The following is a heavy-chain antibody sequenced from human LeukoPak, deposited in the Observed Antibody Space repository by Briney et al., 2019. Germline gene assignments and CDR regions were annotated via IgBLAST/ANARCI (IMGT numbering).Heavy chain of an antibody. CDR1: GFTFSSYA. Sequence: GGSLRLSCAASGFTFSSYAMNWVRQAPGKGLEWVSGISGSGGSTYYADSVKGRFTISRDNSKNTLYLQMNSLRVEDTAVYYCARDFCSAGSCYPDNWGQGTLVTVSS. D-gene: IGHD2-15*01. CDR2: ISGSGGST. J-gene: IGHJ4*02. V-gene: IGHV3-23*01. CDR3: ARDFCSAGSCYPDN.